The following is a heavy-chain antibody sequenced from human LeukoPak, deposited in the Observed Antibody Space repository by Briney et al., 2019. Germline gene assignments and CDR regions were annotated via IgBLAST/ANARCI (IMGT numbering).Heavy chain of an antibody. CDR3: ARGVLTSSGWYQGAPPGHNWFDP. V-gene: IGHV7-4-1*02. J-gene: IGHJ5*02. D-gene: IGHD6-19*01. CDR1: GYTFTSYA. CDR2: INTNTGNP. Sequence: GASVKVSCKASGYTFTSYAMNWVRQAPGQGLEWMGWINTNTGNPTYAQGFTGRFVFSLDTSVSTAYLQISSLKAEDTAVYYCARGVLTSSGWYQGAPPGHNWFDPWGQGTLVTVSS.